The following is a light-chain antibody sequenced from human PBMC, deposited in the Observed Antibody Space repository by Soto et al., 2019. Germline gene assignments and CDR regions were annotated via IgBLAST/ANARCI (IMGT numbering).Light chain of an antibody. V-gene: IGKV3-11*01. Sequence: EIVLTQSPATLSMSPGERATLSCRASQSVSNYLAWYQQKPGQAPRILIYDASNRATGIPARFSGSGSGTDFTLTISSLEPEDFAVYYCQQRSDWPPGFTFGPGTKVDFK. J-gene: IGKJ3*01. CDR3: QQRSDWPPGFT. CDR1: QSVSNY. CDR2: DAS.